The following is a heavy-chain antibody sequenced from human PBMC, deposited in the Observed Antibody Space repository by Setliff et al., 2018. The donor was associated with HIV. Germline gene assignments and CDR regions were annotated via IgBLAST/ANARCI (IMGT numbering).Heavy chain of an antibody. CDR1: GYSISSGYY. CDR3: AREERIAAAGA. CDR2: IYHSGST. J-gene: IGHJ5*02. V-gene: IGHV4-38-2*02. Sequence: SETLFLTCTVSGYSISSGYYWGWIRQPPGKGLEWIGSIYHSGSTYYNPSLKSRVTISVDTSKNQFSLKLSSVTAADTAVYYCAREERIAAAGAWGQGTLVTV. D-gene: IGHD6-13*01.